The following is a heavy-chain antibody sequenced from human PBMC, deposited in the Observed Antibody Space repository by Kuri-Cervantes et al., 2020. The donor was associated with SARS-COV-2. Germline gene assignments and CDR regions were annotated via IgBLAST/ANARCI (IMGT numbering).Heavy chain of an antibody. Sequence: GSLRLSCTVSGGSISSYYWSWIRQPPGKGLEWIGYIYYSGSTNYNPSLKSRVTISVGTSKNQFSLRLSSVTAADTAVYYCSGRVDFSSVDYWGQGTLVTVSS. CDR1: GGSISSYY. CDR2: IYYSGST. D-gene: IGHD3/OR15-3a*01. CDR3: SGRVDFSSVDY. V-gene: IGHV4-59*01. J-gene: IGHJ4*02.